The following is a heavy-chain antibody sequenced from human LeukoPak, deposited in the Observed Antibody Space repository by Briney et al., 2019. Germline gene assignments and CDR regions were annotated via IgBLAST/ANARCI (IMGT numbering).Heavy chain of an antibody. D-gene: IGHD6-6*01. Sequence: PGGSLRLSCAASGFTFSSYAMSWVRQAPGKGLEWVSAISGSGGSTHYADSVKGRLTISRDNSKNTLYLQMNSLRAEDTAVYYCATARQPYSSSSGFDYWGQGTLVTVSS. CDR2: ISGSGGST. V-gene: IGHV3-23*01. J-gene: IGHJ4*02. CDR1: GFTFSSYA. CDR3: ATARQPYSSSSGFDY.